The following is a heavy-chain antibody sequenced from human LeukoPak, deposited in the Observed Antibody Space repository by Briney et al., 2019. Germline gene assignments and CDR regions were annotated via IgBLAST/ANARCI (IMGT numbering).Heavy chain of an antibody. J-gene: IGHJ4*02. CDR2: ICSSGSTI. CDR3: ARGVYYFDY. D-gene: IGHD2-8*01. CDR1: GFTFSSYE. V-gene: IGHV3-48*03. Sequence: PGGSLRLSCAASGFTFSSYEMNWVRQAPGKGLEWVSYICSSGSTIYYADSVKGRFTISRDNAKNSLYLQMNSLRAEDTAVYYCARGVYYFDYWGQGTLVTVSS.